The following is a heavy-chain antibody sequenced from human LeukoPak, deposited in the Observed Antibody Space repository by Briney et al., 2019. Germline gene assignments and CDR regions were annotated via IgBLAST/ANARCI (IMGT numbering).Heavy chain of an antibody. CDR3: AKGSSFWSNMDV. V-gene: IGHV3-23*01. CDR1: GFTFSSYA. J-gene: IGHJ6*03. CDR2: ISGSGGST. Sequence: GGSLRLACAASGFTFSSYAMSWVRQAPGKGLEWVSAISGSGGSTYYADSVKGRFTISRDNSKNTLYLQMNSLRAEDTAVYYCAKGSSFWSNMDVWGKGTTVTVSS. D-gene: IGHD3-3*01.